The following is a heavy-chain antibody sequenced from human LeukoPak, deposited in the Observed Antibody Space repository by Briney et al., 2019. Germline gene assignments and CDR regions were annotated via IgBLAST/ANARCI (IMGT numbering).Heavy chain of an antibody. Sequence: GGSLRLSCAASGFTFSSCTMNWVRQAPGKGLEWVSSINRSGSYIYYADSVKGRFTISRDNAKNSLYLQINSLRAEDTAVYYCARDAGYYYDVYYFDYWGQGTRVTVSS. CDR3: ARDAGYYYDVYYFDY. CDR2: INRSGSYI. V-gene: IGHV3-21*01. J-gene: IGHJ4*02. D-gene: IGHD3-22*01. CDR1: GFTFSSCT.